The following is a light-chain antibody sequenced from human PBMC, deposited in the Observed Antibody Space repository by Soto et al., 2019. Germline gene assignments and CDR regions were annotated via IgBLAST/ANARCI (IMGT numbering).Light chain of an antibody. CDR1: SGHSSYT. CDR3: QTWGIGMQV. Sequence: QSVLTQSPSASASLGASVKLTCTLSSGHSSYTIAWHQQQPEKGPRYLMKLNSDGSHNKGDGIPDRFSGSSSGAERYLTISSLQFEDEADYYCQTWGIGMQVFGGGTKLTVL. V-gene: IGLV4-69*01. J-gene: IGLJ3*02. CDR2: LNSDGSH.